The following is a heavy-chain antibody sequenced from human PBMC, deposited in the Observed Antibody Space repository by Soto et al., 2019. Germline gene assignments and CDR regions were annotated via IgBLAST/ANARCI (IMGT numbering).Heavy chain of an antibody. Sequence: GGSLRLSCAASGFTFSSYAMHWVRQAPGKGLEWVAVISYDGSNKYYADSVKGRFTISRNNSKNTLYLQMNSLRAEDTAVYYCAKDLFHVDGDMVNLFDPWGQGTLVTVSS. CDR2: ISYDGSNK. D-gene: IGHD5-18*01. V-gene: IGHV3-30-3*01. CDR1: GFTFSSYA. CDR3: AKDLFHVDGDMVNLFDP. J-gene: IGHJ5*01.